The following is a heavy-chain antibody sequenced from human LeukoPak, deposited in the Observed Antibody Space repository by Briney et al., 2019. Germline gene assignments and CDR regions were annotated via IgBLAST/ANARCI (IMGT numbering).Heavy chain of an antibody. CDR3: AREVSAYSGNAQEGPPS. CDR1: GFTFNLYT. CDR2: ISGSSGYM. J-gene: IGHJ5*02. Sequence: GGSLRLSCAASGFTFNLYTMNWVRQAPGKGLEWVSSISGSSGYMYYADSVTGRFTISRDNAKKSLNLQMNSLRVEDTAVYYCAREVSAYSGNAQEGPPSWGQGTLVIVSS. V-gene: IGHV3-21*01. D-gene: IGHD5-12*01.